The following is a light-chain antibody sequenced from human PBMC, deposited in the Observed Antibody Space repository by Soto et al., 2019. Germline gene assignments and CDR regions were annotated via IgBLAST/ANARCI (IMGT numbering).Light chain of an antibody. CDR1: SSDVDAYKY. J-gene: IGLJ2*01. Sequence: QSVLTQPPSASGSPGQSVTISFTGTSSDVDAYKYVYWYQQYQGKAPTFMIYEVSKRPSGVPDRFSGSKSGNTASLTVSGLQDEDEADYSCTSYVGSHIWFFGGGTKLTVL. CDR2: EVS. CDR3: TSYVGSHIWF. V-gene: IGLV2-8*01.